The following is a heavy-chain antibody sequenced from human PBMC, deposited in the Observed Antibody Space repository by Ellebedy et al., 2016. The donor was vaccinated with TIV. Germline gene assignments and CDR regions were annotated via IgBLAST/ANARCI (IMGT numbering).Heavy chain of an antibody. V-gene: IGHV3-74*01. CDR2: IDSDGSTT. Sequence: GESLKISCAASGFTFSNYWMHSVRQAPGKGLMWVSNIDSDGSTTIYADSVKGRFTISRDNAKNTLYLQMNSLTVEDTGVYYCARGSDGQDYWGQGTLVTVSS. D-gene: IGHD2-8*01. CDR1: GFTFSNYW. CDR3: ARGSDGQDY. J-gene: IGHJ4*02.